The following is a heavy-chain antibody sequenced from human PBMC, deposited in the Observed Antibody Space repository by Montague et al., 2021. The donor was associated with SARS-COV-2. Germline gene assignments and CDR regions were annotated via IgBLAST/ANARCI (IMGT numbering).Heavy chain of an antibody. CDR3: ARDRERYDASDYSGVYYYYGMDV. CDR2: IYTSGSA. J-gene: IGHJ6*02. CDR1: GGSISSGSYY. Sequence: TLSLTCTVAGGSISSGSYYWTWIRQPAGKGLEWIGRIYTSGSANYNASLKSRVTISLDTSKNQFSLKLSSVTAADTAVDYCARDRERYDASDYSGVYYYYGMDVWGQGTTVTVSS. D-gene: IGHD3-22*01. V-gene: IGHV4-61*02.